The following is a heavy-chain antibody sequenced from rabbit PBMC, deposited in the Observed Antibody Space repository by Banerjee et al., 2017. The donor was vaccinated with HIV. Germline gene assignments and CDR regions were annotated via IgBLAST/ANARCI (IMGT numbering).Heavy chain of an antibody. CDR1: GFSFSSSYW. CDR3: ARYGNSVGTDL. Sequence: EESGGGLVQPEGSLTLTCTASGFSFSSSYWICWVRQAPGKGLEWIACIDAGSSGSTYYASWAKGRFTISKTSSTTVTLQMTSLTAADTATYFCARYGNSVGTDLWGPGTLVTVS. CDR2: IDAGSSGST. J-gene: IGHJ6*01. D-gene: IGHD7-1*01. V-gene: IGHV1S45*01.